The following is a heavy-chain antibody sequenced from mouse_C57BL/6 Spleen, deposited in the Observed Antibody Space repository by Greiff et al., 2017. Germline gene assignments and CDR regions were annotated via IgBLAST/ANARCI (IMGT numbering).Heavy chain of an antibody. CDR2: IDPSDSET. D-gene: IGHD1-1*01. CDR3: ARRYGSSYGNFDY. Sequence: QVQLQQPGAELVRPGSSVKLSCKASGYTFTSYWMHWVKQRPIQGLEWIGNIDPSDSETHYNQKFKDKATLTVDKSSSTAYMQLSSLTSEDSAVYYCARRYGSSYGNFDYWGQGTTLTVSS. CDR1: GYTFTSYW. V-gene: IGHV1-52*01. J-gene: IGHJ2*01.